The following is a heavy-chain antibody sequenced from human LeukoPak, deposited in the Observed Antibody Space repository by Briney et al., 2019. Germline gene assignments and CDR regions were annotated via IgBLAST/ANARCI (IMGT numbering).Heavy chain of an antibody. CDR1: GGSIGSSSYY. CDR2: AYYSGNT. Sequence: PSETLSLTCTVSGGSIGSSSYYWGWIRQPPGEGLGWVGSAYYSGNTYYNPSLKSRVTISVATSKNQSSLKLSSVTAADTAIYYCPSRVRWNYYFDDWGQGTLVTVSA. D-gene: IGHD1-1*01. CDR3: PSRVRWNYYFDD. V-gene: IGHV4-39*01. J-gene: IGHJ4*02.